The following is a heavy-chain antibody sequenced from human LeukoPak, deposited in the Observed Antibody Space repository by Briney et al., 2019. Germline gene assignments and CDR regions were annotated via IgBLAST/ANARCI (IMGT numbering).Heavy chain of an antibody. CDR2: IYYSGST. V-gene: IGHV4-59*01. J-gene: IGHJ4*02. D-gene: IGHD5-18*01. CDR1: GGSISSYY. Sequence: SETLSLTCTVSGGSISSYYWSWIRQPPGMGLEWIGYIYYSGSTNYNPSLKSRVTISVDTSKNQFSLKLSSVTAADTAVYYCARSPWIQLWLPFDYWGQGTLVTVSS. CDR3: ARSPWIQLWLPFDY.